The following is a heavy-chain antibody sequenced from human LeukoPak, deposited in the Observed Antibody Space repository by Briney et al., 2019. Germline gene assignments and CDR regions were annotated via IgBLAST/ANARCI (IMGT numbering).Heavy chain of an antibody. Sequence: ASVKVSCEASGYTFTGYYIHGVRQAPGQGLEWMGWIDPNSGGTNYAQKFQGGVTMTRDMSISTAYMELSRLRSDDTAVYYCARYSGYVSYHYMDVWGKGTTVTVSS. D-gene: IGHD5-12*01. CDR2: IDPNSGGT. V-gene: IGHV1-2*02. CDR3: ARYSGYVSYHYMDV. CDR1: GYTFTGYY. J-gene: IGHJ6*03.